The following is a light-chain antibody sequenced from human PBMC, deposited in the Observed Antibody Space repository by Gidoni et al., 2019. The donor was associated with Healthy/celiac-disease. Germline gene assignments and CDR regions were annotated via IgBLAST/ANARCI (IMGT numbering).Light chain of an antibody. CDR1: SSNIGSNY. Sequence: QSVLTQPPSASGTPGQRVTISCSGSSSNIGSNYVYWYQQLPGTAPKLLIYRNNQRPSGVPDRFSGSKSGTSASLAICGLRSEDEADYYCAAWDDSLSGQGVFGGGTKLTVL. CDR2: RNN. J-gene: IGLJ2*01. CDR3: AAWDDSLSGQGV. V-gene: IGLV1-47*01.